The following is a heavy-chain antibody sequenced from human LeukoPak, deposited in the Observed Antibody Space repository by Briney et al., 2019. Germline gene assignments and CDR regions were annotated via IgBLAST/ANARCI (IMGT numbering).Heavy chain of an antibody. V-gene: IGHV1-2*02. CDR2: INPNNGGT. CDR3: ARVPLLWFGEYYYYMDV. Sequence: ASVKVSCKASGYTFTDYYIHWVRQAPGQGLEWMGWINPNNGGTIYAQNFQGRVTMTRDTSITTAYMELSRLRSDDTAVYYCARVPLLWFGEYYYYMDVWGKGTTVTVSS. D-gene: IGHD3-10*01. J-gene: IGHJ6*03. CDR1: GYTFTDYY.